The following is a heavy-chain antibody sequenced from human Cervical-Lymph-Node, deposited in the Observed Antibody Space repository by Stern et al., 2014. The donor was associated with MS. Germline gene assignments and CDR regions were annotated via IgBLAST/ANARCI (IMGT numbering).Heavy chain of an antibody. Sequence: QVQLQESGPGLVRPSGTLSLTCAVSGDSISNDNWWSWVRQPPGKGLEWIGEVYHPGSANYDPSLKSRVPISVDKSKNQFSLRLTSMTAADTAVYYCARDQGFQLMNSWGQGTLVIVSS. CDR3: ARDQGFQLMNS. V-gene: IGHV4-4*02. CDR1: GDSISNDNW. CDR2: VYHPGSA. J-gene: IGHJ4*02. D-gene: IGHD2-2*01.